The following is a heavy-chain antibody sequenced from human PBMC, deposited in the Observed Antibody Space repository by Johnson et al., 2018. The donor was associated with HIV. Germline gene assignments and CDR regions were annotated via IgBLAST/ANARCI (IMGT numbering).Heavy chain of an antibody. Sequence: QVQLVESGGGLVQPGRSLRLSCAASGFTFSSYAMHWVRQAPGKGLEWVAVISYDGSNKYYADSVKGRFTISRDNSKNTLYLQMNSLRAEDTAVYYCAKSYSSSWYTDAFDIWGQGTMVTVSS. D-gene: IGHD6-13*01. V-gene: IGHV3-30*04. CDR3: AKSYSSSWYTDAFDI. J-gene: IGHJ3*02. CDR2: ISYDGSNK. CDR1: GFTFSSYA.